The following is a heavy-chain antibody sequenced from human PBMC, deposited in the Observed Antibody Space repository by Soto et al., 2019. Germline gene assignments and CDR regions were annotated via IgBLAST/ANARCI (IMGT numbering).Heavy chain of an antibody. V-gene: IGHV1-2*02. CDR1: VLSVDTTYC. J-gene: IGHJ4*01. Sequence: ASVKVSCKASVLSVDTTYCIHWVRRAPGQGLEWMGSINPNSGDTNYAQNFQGRVTMTRATSISTAYMQVSSLTSDDTAVYYCGSPRSGPSPDVGHWGHGTVVTVSS. CDR3: GSPRSGPSPDVGH. CDR2: INPNSGDT. D-gene: IGHD2-15*01.